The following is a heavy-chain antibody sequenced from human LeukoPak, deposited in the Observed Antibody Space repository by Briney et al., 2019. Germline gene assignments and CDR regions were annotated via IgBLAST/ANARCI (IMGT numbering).Heavy chain of an antibody. CDR3: ARHPAGYYDSSGYYDY. D-gene: IGHD3-22*01. V-gene: IGHV4-39*01. Sequence: SETLSLTCTVSGGSISSSSYYWGWIRQPPGKGLEWLGSIYYSGSTYYNPSLKSRVTISVDTSKNQFSLKLSSVTAADTAVYYCARHPAGYYDSSGYYDYWGQGTLVTVSS. CDR1: GGSISSSSYY. CDR2: IYYSGST. J-gene: IGHJ4*02.